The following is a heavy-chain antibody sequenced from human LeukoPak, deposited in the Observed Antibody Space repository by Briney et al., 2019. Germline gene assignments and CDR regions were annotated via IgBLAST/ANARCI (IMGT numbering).Heavy chain of an antibody. Sequence: SETLSLTCAVYGGSFSGYYWSWIRQPPGKGLEWMGEINHSGSTNYNPSLKSRVTISVDTSKNQFSLKLSSVTAADTAVYYCARSDPSYYYDSSGYLFRKPTYYMDVWGKGTTVTVSS. CDR2: INHSGST. CDR3: ARSDPSYYYDSSGYLFRKPTYYMDV. CDR1: GGSFSGYY. V-gene: IGHV4-34*01. J-gene: IGHJ6*03. D-gene: IGHD3-22*01.